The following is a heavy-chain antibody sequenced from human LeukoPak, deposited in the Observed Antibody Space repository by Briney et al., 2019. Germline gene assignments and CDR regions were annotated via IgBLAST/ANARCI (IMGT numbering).Heavy chain of an antibody. CDR1: GFTFSSYS. D-gene: IGHD5-12*01. Sequence: GGSLRLSCAASGFTFSSYSMKWVRQAPGKGLEWVSTISRSSSYIYYADSVKGRFTISRDNAKNSLYLQMNSLRAEDTAVYYCARDLDIVATITGYFDYWGQGTLVTVSS. V-gene: IGHV3-21*04. CDR2: ISRSSSYI. J-gene: IGHJ4*02. CDR3: ARDLDIVATITGYFDY.